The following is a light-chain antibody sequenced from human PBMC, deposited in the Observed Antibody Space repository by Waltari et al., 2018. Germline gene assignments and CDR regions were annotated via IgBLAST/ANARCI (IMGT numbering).Light chain of an antibody. CDR3: QQANTFPYT. CDR1: QGIASW. CDR2: AAS. J-gene: IGKJ2*01. V-gene: IGKV1D-12*01. Sequence: DIQMTQSPSSVSASIGDRVTITCRASQGIASWLAWYQQKPGKAPKVVIYAASRLRSGVPSRFSGSFSGTNFTPMITNLQPEDFATYYCQQANTFPYTFGQGTKLEIK.